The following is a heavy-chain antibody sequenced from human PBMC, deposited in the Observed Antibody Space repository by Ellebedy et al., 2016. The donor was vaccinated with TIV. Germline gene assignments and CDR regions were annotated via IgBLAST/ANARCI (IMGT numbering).Heavy chain of an antibody. J-gene: IGHJ4*02. CDR2: ISGSGGST. D-gene: IGHD1-14*01. Sequence: GGSLRLXCVASGFTFSSSAMSWVRQAPGKGLEWVSVISGSGGSTFYADSVKGRFTISRDNSKNTLYLQMNSLRAEDTAVYYCASTGRALTDLFDYWGQGTLVTVSS. CDR1: GFTFSSSA. CDR3: ASTGRALTDLFDY. V-gene: IGHV3-23*01.